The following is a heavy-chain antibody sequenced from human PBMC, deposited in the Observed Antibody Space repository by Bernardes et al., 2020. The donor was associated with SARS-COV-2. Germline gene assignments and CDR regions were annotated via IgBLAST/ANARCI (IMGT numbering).Heavy chain of an antibody. CDR2: TSAYNGNT. CDR1: GYTFTSYG. Sequence: ASVKVSCKASGYTFTSYGISWVRQPPGQGLEWMGWTSAYNGNTNYAQKPQGRVTLTTDTYTSTAYMELRSLRTSDTAVYYGAREGNPYCGGDCYFRPYYYYYGMDVWGQGTTVTVSS. D-gene: IGHD2-21*01. J-gene: IGHJ6*02. CDR3: AREGNPYCGGDCYFRPYYYYYGMDV. V-gene: IGHV1-18*04.